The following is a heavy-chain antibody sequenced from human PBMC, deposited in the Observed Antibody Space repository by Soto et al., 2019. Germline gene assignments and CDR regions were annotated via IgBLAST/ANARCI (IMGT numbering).Heavy chain of an antibody. D-gene: IGHD4-17*01. Sequence: PSETLSLTCAVYGGSFSGYYWSWIRQPPGKGLEWIGEINHSGSTNYNPSLKSRVTISVDTSKNQFSLKLSSVTAADTAVYYCARDPSTVTMTLDYWGQGTLVTVSS. CDR3: ARDPSTVTMTLDY. V-gene: IGHV4-34*01. CDR2: INHSGST. J-gene: IGHJ4*02. CDR1: GGSFSGYY.